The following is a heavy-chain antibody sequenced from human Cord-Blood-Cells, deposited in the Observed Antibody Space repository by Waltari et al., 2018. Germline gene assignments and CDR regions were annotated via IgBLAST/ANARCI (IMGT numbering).Heavy chain of an antibody. V-gene: IGHV3-23*01. CDR2: ISGSGGST. CDR3: ANLEGYSGYDFDY. D-gene: IGHD5-12*01. J-gene: IGHJ4*02. Sequence: EVQLLESGGGLVQPGGSLRLSCVASGFTFSSYAMSWVRQAPGKGLEWVSAISGSGGSTYYADSVKGRFTISRDNSKNTLYLQMNSLRAEDTAVYYCANLEGYSGYDFDYWGQGTLVTVSS. CDR1: GFTFSSYA.